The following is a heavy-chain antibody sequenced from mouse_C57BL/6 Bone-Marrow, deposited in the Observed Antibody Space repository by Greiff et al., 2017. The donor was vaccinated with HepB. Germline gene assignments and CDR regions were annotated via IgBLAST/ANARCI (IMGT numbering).Heavy chain of an antibody. V-gene: IGHV1-55*01. D-gene: IGHD2-1*01. Sequence: QVHVKQPGAELVKPGASVKMSCKASGYTFTSYWITWVKQRPGQGLEWIGDIYPGSGSTNYNEKFKSKATLTVDTSSSTAYMQLSSLTSEDSAVYYCARHRNYAYWYFDVWGTGTTVTVSS. CDR1: GYTFTSYW. J-gene: IGHJ1*03. CDR3: ARHRNYAYWYFDV. CDR2: IYPGSGST.